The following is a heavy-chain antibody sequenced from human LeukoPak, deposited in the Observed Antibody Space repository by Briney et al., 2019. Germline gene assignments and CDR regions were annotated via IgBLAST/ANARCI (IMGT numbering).Heavy chain of an antibody. D-gene: IGHD3-22*01. CDR2: MNPNSGNT. Sequence: ASVKVSCKASGYTFTSYDINWVRQATGQGLEWMGWMNPNSGNTGYAQKFQGRVTMTRNTSISTAYMELSSLRSEDTAVYYCARVYPYDSSGYYYRNWFDPWGQGTLVTVSS. V-gene: IGHV1-8*01. CDR3: ARVYPYDSSGYYYRNWFDP. J-gene: IGHJ5*02. CDR1: GYTFTSYD.